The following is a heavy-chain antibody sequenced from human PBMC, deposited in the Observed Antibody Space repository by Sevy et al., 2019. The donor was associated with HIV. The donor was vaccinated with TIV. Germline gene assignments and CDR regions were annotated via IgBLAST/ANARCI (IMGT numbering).Heavy chain of an antibody. CDR2: ISSSSSYI. V-gene: IGHV3-21*01. J-gene: IGHJ4*02. D-gene: IGHD3-10*01. CDR3: ARVYGPMLVGFDY. Sequence: GGSLRLSCAASGFTFSSYSMNWVRQAPGKGLEWVSSISSSSSYIYYADSVKGRFTISRDNAKNSLYLQMNSLRAEDTAVYYCARVYGPMLVGFDYWGQGTLVTVSS. CDR1: GFTFSSYS.